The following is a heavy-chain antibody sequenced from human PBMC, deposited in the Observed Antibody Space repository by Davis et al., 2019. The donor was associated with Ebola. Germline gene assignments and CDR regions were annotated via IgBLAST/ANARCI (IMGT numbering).Heavy chain of an antibody. J-gene: IGHJ4*02. CDR1: GFTVSSNY. CDR3: ARASIFTLAGLDY. Sequence: PGGSLRLSCAASGFTVSSNYMSWVRQAPGKGLEWVSVIYSGGSTYYADSVKGRFTISRDNSKNTLYLQMNSLRAEDTAVYYCARASIFTLAGLDYWGQGTLVTVSS. CDR2: IYSGGST. V-gene: IGHV3-53*01.